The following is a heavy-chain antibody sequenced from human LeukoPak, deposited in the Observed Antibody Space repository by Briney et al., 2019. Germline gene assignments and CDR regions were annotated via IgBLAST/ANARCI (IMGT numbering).Heavy chain of an antibody. CDR3: ARSVFQYYYMDV. CDR2: IYHSGST. D-gene: IGHD2/OR15-2a*01. Sequence: SETLSLTCTVSGGSISSSNWWSWVRQPPGQGLEWIGEIYHSGSTNYNPSLKSRVTISVDKSKNQFSLKLSSVTAADTAVYYCARSVFQYYYMDVWGKGTTVTVSS. CDR1: GGSISSSNW. J-gene: IGHJ6*03. V-gene: IGHV4-4*02.